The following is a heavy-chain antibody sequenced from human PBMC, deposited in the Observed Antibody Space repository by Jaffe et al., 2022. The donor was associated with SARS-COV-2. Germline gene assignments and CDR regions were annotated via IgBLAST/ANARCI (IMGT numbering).Heavy chain of an antibody. CDR1: GFRISGYG. V-gene: IGHV3-23*01. CDR2: TNDVSSRA. CDR3: AKARESHGLLDS. D-gene: IGHD2-8*01. J-gene: IGHJ4*02. Sequence: EVQLLESGGGLVQPGGSLRLSCVASGFRISGYGMSWVRQALGKGLEWVSTVTNDVSSRAFYADSVKGRFTVSRDNAKNTVYLQMSSLRAEDTAMYYCAKARESHGLLDSWGQGTLVSVFS.